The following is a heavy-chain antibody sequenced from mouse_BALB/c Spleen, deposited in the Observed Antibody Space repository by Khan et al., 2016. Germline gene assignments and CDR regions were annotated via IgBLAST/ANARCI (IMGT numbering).Heavy chain of an antibody. CDR1: GYSITSDYA. Sequence: EVQLQESGPGLVKPSQSLSLTCTVTGYSITSDYAWYWIRQFPGNKLEWMGYISYSGSTSYNPSLKSRISITRDPSKNQFFLQLNSVTTEDTATYYCASEVYGNYALFASWAQGTLVTVSA. D-gene: IGHD2-10*02. CDR2: ISYSGST. CDR3: ASEVYGNYALFAS. V-gene: IGHV3-2*02. J-gene: IGHJ3*01.